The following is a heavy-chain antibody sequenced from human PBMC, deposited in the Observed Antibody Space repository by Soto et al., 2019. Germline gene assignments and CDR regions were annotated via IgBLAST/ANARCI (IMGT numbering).Heavy chain of an antibody. CDR3: ARGIVGATLAFDI. CDR2: IIPIFGTA. J-gene: IGHJ3*02. V-gene: IGHV1-69*13. D-gene: IGHD1-26*01. CDR1: GGTFSSYA. Sequence: SVKVSCKAPGGTFSSYAISWVRQAPGQGLEWMGGIIPIFGTANYAQKFQGRVTITADESTSTAYMELSSLRSEDTAVYYCARGIVGATLAFDIWGQGTMVTVS.